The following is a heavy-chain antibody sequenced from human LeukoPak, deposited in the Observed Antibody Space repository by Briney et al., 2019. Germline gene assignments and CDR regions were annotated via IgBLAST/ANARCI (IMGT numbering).Heavy chain of an antibody. V-gene: IGHV1-69*13. CDR1: GGTFSSYA. D-gene: IGHD3-10*01. Sequence: GASVKVSCKASGGTFSSYAISWVRQAPGQGLEWMGGIIPIFGTANYAQKFQGRVTITADESTSTAYMELSSLRSEDTGVYYCARDRMVRGVILYGMGVWGKGTTVTVSS. CDR3: ARDRMVRGVILYGMGV. CDR2: IIPIFGTA. J-gene: IGHJ6*04.